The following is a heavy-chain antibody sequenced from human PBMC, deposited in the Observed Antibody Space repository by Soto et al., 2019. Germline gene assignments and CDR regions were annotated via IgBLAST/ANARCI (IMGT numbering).Heavy chain of an antibody. CDR3: ARELIPEYSSTYGPNCYDP. J-gene: IGHJ5*02. Sequence: PSETLSLTCTVSGGSISSGGYYWSWIRQHPGKGLEWIGYIYYSGSTYYNPSLKSRVTISVDTSKNQFSLKLSSVTAADTAVYYCARELIPEYSSTYGPNCYDPWGQGTLVTVSS. D-gene: IGHD6-6*01. CDR1: GGSISSGGYY. V-gene: IGHV4-31*03. CDR2: IYYSGST.